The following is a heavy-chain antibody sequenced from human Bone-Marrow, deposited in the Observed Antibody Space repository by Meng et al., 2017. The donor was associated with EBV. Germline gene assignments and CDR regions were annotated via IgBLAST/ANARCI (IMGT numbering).Heavy chain of an antibody. Sequence: VQGGRPGARGRKPGSSGKVACQASGGTLSSYASSWVRQAHGQGLEWMGGSIPIFGTANYAQKFQGRVTITADKSTSTAYMELSSLRSEDTAVYYCAREVRDYGDYGGDYWGQGTLVTVSS. CDR2: SIPIFGTA. D-gene: IGHD4-17*01. V-gene: IGHV1-69*14. J-gene: IGHJ4*02. CDR1: GGTLSSYA. CDR3: AREVRDYGDYGGDY.